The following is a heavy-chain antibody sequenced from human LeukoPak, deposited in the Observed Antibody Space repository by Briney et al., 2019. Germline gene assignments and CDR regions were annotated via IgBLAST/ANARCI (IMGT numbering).Heavy chain of an antibody. V-gene: IGHV3-69-1*02. J-gene: IGHJ4*02. CDR2: ISTGSTT. CDR3: VRGAHDFDH. CDR1: GFNLSLLW. Sequence: GGSLRLFCAGSGFNLSLLWMHWARQAPGKGLEWVSYISTGSTTYYADSVKGRFTISRDNAEKSLYLQMNSLRADDTAVYYCVRGAHDFDHWGQGILVSVSS.